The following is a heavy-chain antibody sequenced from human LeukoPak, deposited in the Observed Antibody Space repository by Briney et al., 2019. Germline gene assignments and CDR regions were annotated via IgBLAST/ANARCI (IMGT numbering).Heavy chain of an antibody. Sequence: PGGSLRLSCAASGFTFSSYGMSWVRQAPGKGLEWVSAISGSGGSTYYADSVKGRFTISRDNSKNTLYLQMNSLRAEDTAVYYCASLAAAGPSNFDYWGQGTLVTVSS. V-gene: IGHV3-23*01. J-gene: IGHJ4*02. D-gene: IGHD6-13*01. CDR3: ASLAAAGPSNFDY. CDR1: GFTFSSYG. CDR2: ISGSGGST.